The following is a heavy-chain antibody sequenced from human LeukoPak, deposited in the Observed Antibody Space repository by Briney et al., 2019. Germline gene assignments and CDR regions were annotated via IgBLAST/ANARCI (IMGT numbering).Heavy chain of an antibody. Sequence: SETLSLTCIVSGGSIRSSSYYSGWIRQPPGKGLEWIVSIYYSGSTYYNPSLKSRVTISIDTSKNQFSLKLSSVTAADTAVYYCARGLEGYYDSGGRFDPWGQGTLVTVSS. D-gene: IGHD3-10*01. CDR3: ARGLEGYYDSGGRFDP. CDR2: IYYSGST. J-gene: IGHJ5*02. V-gene: IGHV4-39*07. CDR1: GGSIRSSSYY.